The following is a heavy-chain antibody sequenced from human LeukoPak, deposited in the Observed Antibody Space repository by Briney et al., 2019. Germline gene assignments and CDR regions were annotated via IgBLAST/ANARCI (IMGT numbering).Heavy chain of an antibody. V-gene: IGHV1-46*01. CDR3: ARGRHIVVVTAIGLTLDY. CDR2: INPSGGST. J-gene: IGHJ4*02. CDR1: GYTFTSYY. D-gene: IGHD2-21*02. Sequence: ASVKVSCKASGYTFTSYYMHWVRQAPGQGLEWMGIINPSGGSTSYAQKFQGRVTMTRDMSTSTVYMELSSLRSEDTAVYYCARGRHIVVVTAIGLTLDYWGQGTLVTVPS.